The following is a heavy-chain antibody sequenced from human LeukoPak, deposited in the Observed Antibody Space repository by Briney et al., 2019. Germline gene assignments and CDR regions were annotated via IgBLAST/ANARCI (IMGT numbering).Heavy chain of an antibody. D-gene: IGHD6-13*01. Sequence: SETLSLTCTVSGGSICSYYWSWIRQPAGKGLEWIGRIYTSGSTNYNPSLKSRVTMSVDTSKNQFSLKLSSVTAADTAVYYCARDKSGIAAAGTDTLLDYWGQGTLVTVSS. CDR3: ARDKSGIAAAGTDTLLDY. CDR1: GGSICSYY. J-gene: IGHJ4*02. V-gene: IGHV4-4*07. CDR2: IYTSGST.